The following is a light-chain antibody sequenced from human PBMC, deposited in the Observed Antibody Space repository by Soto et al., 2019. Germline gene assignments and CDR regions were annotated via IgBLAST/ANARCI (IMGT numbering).Light chain of an antibody. CDR1: QSISYW. J-gene: IGKJ1*01. CDR2: DAS. CDR3: QQYNSYSWT. Sequence: IQMPQDPSTLSASVGDRVTITCRASQSISYWLAWYQQKPGKAPNLLIYDASNLESGVPSRFSGSGFGTEFTLTISSLQPDDFATYYCQQYNSYSWTFGQGTKVDI. V-gene: IGKV1-5*01.